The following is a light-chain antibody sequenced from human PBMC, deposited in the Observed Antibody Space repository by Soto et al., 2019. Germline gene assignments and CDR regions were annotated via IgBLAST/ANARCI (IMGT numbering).Light chain of an antibody. CDR1: QSVDNC. V-gene: IGKV1-39*01. Sequence: DIQMTQSPSFLSASVGDRVTITCRASQSVDNCLNWYQQKPGKAPNLLIYAASSLQSGVPSRFSGSGSVTIFTLTISSLQPEDFAAYYCQQSYIAPFTFGQGTKLEIK. J-gene: IGKJ2*01. CDR3: QQSYIAPFT. CDR2: AAS.